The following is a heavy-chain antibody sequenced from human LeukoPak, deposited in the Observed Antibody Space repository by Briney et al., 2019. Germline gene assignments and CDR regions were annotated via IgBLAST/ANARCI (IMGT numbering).Heavy chain of an antibody. V-gene: IGHV3-21*01. CDR1: GFTFSSYT. Sequence: GGSLRLSCAASGFTFSSYTMNWVRQAPGKGLEWVSSVSGTSTYIYYADSVKGRFTMSRDNAKNSLYLQMNSLRVEGTAVFYCARSRGYCSSSSCYIDYWGQGTLVTVSS. D-gene: IGHD2-2*02. CDR2: VSGTSTYI. J-gene: IGHJ4*02. CDR3: ARSRGYCSSSSCYIDY.